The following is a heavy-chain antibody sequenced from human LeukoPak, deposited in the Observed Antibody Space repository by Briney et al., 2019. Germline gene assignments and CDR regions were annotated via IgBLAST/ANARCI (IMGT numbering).Heavy chain of an antibody. Sequence: GGSLRLSCAASGFTFRDYWMTWVRQAPGKGLEWVANVKQDGTEKFYVDSVKGRFTISRDNGKNSLYLQMNSLRVEDTAIYYCARAGGTSWADYWGQGTLVNVSS. V-gene: IGHV3-7*01. CDR3: ARAGGTSWADY. CDR1: GFTFRDYW. D-gene: IGHD6-13*01. J-gene: IGHJ4*02. CDR2: VKQDGTEK.